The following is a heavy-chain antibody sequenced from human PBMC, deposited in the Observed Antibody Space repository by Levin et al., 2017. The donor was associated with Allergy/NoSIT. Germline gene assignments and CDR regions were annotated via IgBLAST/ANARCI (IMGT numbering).Heavy chain of an antibody. D-gene: IGHD2-15*01. Sequence: GGSLRLSCAASGFSFSRYEMNWVRQAPGKGLEWVSYISSSGSSIYYADSVKGRFTISRDNAKNSLYLLMNSLRVEDTAVYYCARETPGAQYCVGGSCEPYYYYGMDVWGRGTTVTVSS. CDR3: ARETPGAQYCVGGSCEPYYYYGMDV. J-gene: IGHJ6*02. V-gene: IGHV3-48*03. CDR1: GFSFSRYE. CDR2: ISSSGSSI.